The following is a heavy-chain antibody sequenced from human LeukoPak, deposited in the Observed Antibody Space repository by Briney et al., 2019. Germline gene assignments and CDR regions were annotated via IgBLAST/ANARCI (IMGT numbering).Heavy chain of an antibody. D-gene: IGHD4-17*01. J-gene: IGHJ3*02. CDR1: GGTFSSYA. V-gene: IGHV1-69*05. CDR2: IIPIFGTA. Sequence: SVKVSCKAFGGTFSSYAISWVRQAPGQGLEWMGGIIPIFGTANYAQKFQGRVTITTDESTSTAYMELSSLRSEDTAVYYCAGDVSPGDPTDAFDIWGLGTMVTVSS. CDR3: AGDVSPGDPTDAFDI.